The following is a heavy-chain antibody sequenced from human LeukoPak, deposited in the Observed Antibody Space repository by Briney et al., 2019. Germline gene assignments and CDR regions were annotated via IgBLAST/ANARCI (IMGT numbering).Heavy chain of an antibody. V-gene: IGHV4-59*01. D-gene: IGHD1-26*01. CDR3: ARELEGVGATLFDY. CDR1: GGSFSGYY. Sequence: SETLSLTCAVYGGSFSGYYWSWIRQPPGKGLEWIGYIYYSGSTNYNPSLKSRVTISVDTSKNQFSLKLSSVTAADTAVYYCARELEGVGATLFDYWGQGILVTVSS. J-gene: IGHJ4*02. CDR2: IYYSGST.